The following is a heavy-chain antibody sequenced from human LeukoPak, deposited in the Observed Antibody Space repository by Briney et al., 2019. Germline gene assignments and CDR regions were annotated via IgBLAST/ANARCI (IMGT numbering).Heavy chain of an antibody. V-gene: IGHV3-66*02. D-gene: IGHD3-10*01. Sequence: QSGGSLRLSCVVSGFTFTSNYISWVRQAPGKGLEWVSIIQTGGGTSYADSVMGRFTISRDISKNTVYLQMNSLRPEDTAVYYCADPGVGYWGQGTLVTIS. CDR3: ADPGVGY. J-gene: IGHJ4*02. CDR1: GFTFTSNY. CDR2: IQTGGGT.